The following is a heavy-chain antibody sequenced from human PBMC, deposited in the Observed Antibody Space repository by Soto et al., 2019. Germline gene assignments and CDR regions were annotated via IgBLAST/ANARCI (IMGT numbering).Heavy chain of an antibody. CDR2: MNPNSGNT. CDR3: AVSQSYDFWSGYLHWFDP. D-gene: IGHD3-3*01. V-gene: IGHV1-8*01. Sequence: ASVKVSCKASGYTFTSYDINWVRQATGQGLEWMGWMNPNSGNTGYAQKFQGRVTMTRNTSISTAYMELSSLRSEDTAVYYCAVSQSYDFWSGYLHWFDPWGQGTLVTVSS. CDR1: GYTFTSYD. J-gene: IGHJ5*02.